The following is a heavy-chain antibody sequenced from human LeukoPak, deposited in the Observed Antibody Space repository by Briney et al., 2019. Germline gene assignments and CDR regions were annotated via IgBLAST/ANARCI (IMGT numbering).Heavy chain of an antibody. CDR2: TSPYKGNT. CDR3: ARGPHERSGYPDD. J-gene: IGHJ4*02. D-gene: IGHD3-22*01. Sequence: ASVKVSCNASGYTFKTYGITWVRQAPGQGLEGMGWTSPYKGNTNYAQKFQGRVTLTTDTSTSTDYMELRSLRSDDTAMYYCARGPHERSGYPDDWGQGTLVTVSS. CDR1: GYTFKTYG. V-gene: IGHV1-18*01.